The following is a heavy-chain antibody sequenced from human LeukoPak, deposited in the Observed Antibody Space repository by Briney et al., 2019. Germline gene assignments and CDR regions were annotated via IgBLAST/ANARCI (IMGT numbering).Heavy chain of an antibody. CDR3: ARQLGYCSSTSCYADKVDY. Sequence: SETLSLTCTVSGGSISSSSYYWGWIRQPPGKGLEWIGSIYYSGSTYYNPSLKSRVTISVDTSKDQFSLKLSSVTAADTAVYYCARQLGYCSSTSCYADKVDYWGQGTLVTVSS. CDR2: IYYSGST. J-gene: IGHJ4*02. V-gene: IGHV4-39*01. D-gene: IGHD2-2*01. CDR1: GGSISSSSYY.